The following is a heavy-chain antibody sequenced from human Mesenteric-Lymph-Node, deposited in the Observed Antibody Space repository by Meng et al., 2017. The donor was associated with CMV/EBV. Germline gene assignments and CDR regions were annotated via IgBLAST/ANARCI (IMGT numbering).Heavy chain of an antibody. CDR3: ATLTGTTSH. V-gene: IGHV4-4*02. J-gene: IGHJ4*02. D-gene: IGHD1-20*01. CDR1: GGAISSSNW. Sequence: LTFAASGGAISSSNWWSWVRQPPGKGLEWIGEIYHRGSTNYNPSLKSRVTISVDKSKNQFSLKLSSVTDADTAVYYCATLTGTTSHWGQGTLVTVSS. CDR2: IYHRGST.